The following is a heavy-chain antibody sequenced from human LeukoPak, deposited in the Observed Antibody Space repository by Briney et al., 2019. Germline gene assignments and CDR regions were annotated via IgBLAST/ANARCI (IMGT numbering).Heavy chain of an antibody. Sequence: SETLSLTCTVSGGSTSSSNFYWGWIRQPPGMGLEWIGGIHYSGNTYYNPSLKSRVTVSIDTSKNQFSLKLSSVTAADTAVYYCARLGAGPTYYDFWSGYSSFYFDYWGQGTLVTVSS. CDR3: ARLGAGPTYYDFWSGYSSFYFDY. CDR2: IHYSGNT. D-gene: IGHD3-3*01. V-gene: IGHV4-39*01. CDR1: GGSTSSSNFY. J-gene: IGHJ4*02.